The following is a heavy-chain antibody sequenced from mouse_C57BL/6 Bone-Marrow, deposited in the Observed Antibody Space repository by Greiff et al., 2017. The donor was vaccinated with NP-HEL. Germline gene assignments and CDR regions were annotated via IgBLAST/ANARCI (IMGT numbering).Heavy chain of an antibody. CDR2: IRLKSDNYAT. CDR1: GFTFSNYW. Sequence: DVKLVESGGGLVQPGGSMKLSCVASGFTFSNYWMNWVRQSPEKGLEWVAQIRLKSDNYATHYAESVKGRFTISRDDSKSSVYLQMNNLRAEDTGIYYCTATAFYYYGSSYGFAYWGQGTLVTVSA. D-gene: IGHD1-1*01. J-gene: IGHJ3*01. CDR3: TATAFYYYGSSYGFAY. V-gene: IGHV6-3*01.